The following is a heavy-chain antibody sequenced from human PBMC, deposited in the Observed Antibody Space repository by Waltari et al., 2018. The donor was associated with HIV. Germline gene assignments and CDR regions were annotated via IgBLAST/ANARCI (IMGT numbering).Heavy chain of an antibody. D-gene: IGHD4-17*01. Sequence: DVQLEESGGGLVQPGGSLRLSCEASGLNFGNFWMTWVRQAPGKGLQFVANIRPDGTEKYYDDSVRGRFNISRDNAKNSLSLQMNNLTVEDTALYYCARLRGLRDYWGQGTLVTVSS. CDR3: ARLRGLRDY. CDR2: IRPDGTEK. V-gene: IGHV3-7*01. CDR1: GLNFGNFW. J-gene: IGHJ1*01.